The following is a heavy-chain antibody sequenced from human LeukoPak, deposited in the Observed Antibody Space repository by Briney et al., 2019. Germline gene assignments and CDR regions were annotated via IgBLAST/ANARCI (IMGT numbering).Heavy chain of an antibody. V-gene: IGHV4-59*12. Sequence: PSETLSLTCTVSGGSIRNYIWSWIGRPPGKGLEWIGFIYYSGSTNYNPSLKSRVTISVDTSKNQLSLSLGSVTAADTAVYYCTRGEYTSSPYHFGMDVWGQGTTVTVSS. CDR3: TRGEYTSSPYHFGMDV. CDR2: IYYSGST. D-gene: IGHD2-2*01. J-gene: IGHJ6*02. CDR1: GGSIRNYI.